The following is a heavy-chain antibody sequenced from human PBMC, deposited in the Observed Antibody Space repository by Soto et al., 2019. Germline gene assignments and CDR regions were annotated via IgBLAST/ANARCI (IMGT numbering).Heavy chain of an antibody. J-gene: IGHJ5*02. CDR3: ARESGDWPLNWFDP. V-gene: IGHV3-74*01. D-gene: IGHD2-21*02. CDR2: ITSDGKSK. CDR1: GFNFSNHW. Sequence: VHLVESGGGLVQPGGSLRLSCAASGFNFSNHWMHWVRQRPAEGLVWVSRITSDGKSKAYAESVKGRFAISRDNAKNTLYLQMNGLTAEDTAVYYCARESGDWPLNWFDPWGLGTLVTVSS.